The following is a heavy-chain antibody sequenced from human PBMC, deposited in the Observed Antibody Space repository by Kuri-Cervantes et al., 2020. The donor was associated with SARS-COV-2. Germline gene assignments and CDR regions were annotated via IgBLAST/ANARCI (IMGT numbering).Heavy chain of an antibody. CDR2: IRYGGSNK. V-gene: IGHV3-30*02. CDR1: GFTVSSNY. Sequence: GESLKISCAASGFTVSSNYMSWVRQAPGKGLEWVAFIRYGGSNKYYADSVKGRFTISRDNSKDTLYLQMNSLRAEDTAVYYCAKDPSNWGYFDYWGQGTLVTVSS. D-gene: IGHD7-27*01. J-gene: IGHJ4*02. CDR3: AKDPSNWGYFDY.